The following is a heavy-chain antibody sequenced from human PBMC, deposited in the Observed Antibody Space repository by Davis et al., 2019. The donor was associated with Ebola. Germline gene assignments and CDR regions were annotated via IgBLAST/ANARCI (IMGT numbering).Heavy chain of an antibody. D-gene: IGHD6-19*01. CDR3: ARGEDNRGWTSGWWFDS. V-gene: IGHV5-51*01. Sequence: GESLKISCQGSGYDFTSSWIAWVRLMPGKGLEWMGIIFPRDSDTRYSPSFQGQVHISVDKSISTAYLQWGSLKASDNAMYYCARGEDNRGWTSGWWFDSWGQGTRVSVSS. CDR2: IFPRDSDT. CDR1: GYDFTSSW. J-gene: IGHJ5*01.